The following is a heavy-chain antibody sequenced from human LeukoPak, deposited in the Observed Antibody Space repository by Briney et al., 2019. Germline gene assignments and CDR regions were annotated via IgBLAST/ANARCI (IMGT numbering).Heavy chain of an antibody. CDR2: ISGSGGST. D-gene: IGHD6-19*01. J-gene: IGHJ4*02. Sequence: GGSLRLSCAASGFTFSSYAMSWVRQAPGKELEWVSAISGSGGSTYYADSVKGRFTISRDNSKNTLYLQMNSLRAEDTAVYYCAKATGSIAVAAHGEFWGQGTLVTVSS. CDR3: AKATGSIAVAAHGEF. CDR1: GFTFSSYA. V-gene: IGHV3-23*01.